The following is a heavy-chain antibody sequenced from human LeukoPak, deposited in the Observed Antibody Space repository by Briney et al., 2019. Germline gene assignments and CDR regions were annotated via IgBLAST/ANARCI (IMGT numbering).Heavy chain of an antibody. CDR2: IKQDGSEK. J-gene: IGHJ4*02. V-gene: IGHV3-7*01. CDR1: GFTFSSYW. CDR3: ARSSDGFDY. Sequence: GGSLRLSCVASGFTFSSYWMSWVRQAPGKGLEWVANIKQDGSEKFYVDSVKGRFTISRDNAKNSLYLQMNSLRAEDTAVYYCARSSDGFDYWGQGTLVTVSS.